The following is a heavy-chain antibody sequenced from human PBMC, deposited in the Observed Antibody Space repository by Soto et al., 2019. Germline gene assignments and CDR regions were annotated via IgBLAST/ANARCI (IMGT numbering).Heavy chain of an antibody. CDR2: IYDSGIT. CDR3: ARDVAHGYTENV. CDR1: GGSVGSGEYY. V-gene: IGHV4-30-4*01. D-gene: IGHD5-18*01. Sequence: QVQLQESGPGLVKPSQTLSLACTVSGGSVGSGEYYYSWIRQPPGKGLKWIGYIYDSGITNYTPSLQGRVTMSLDRSNNQVSLKLSSVTAADTAVYFCARDVAHGYTENVWGQGTMVTVSS. J-gene: IGHJ3*01.